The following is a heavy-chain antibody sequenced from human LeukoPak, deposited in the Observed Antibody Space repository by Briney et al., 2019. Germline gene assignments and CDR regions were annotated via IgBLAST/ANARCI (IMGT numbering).Heavy chain of an antibody. CDR1: GFTFSSYS. CDR3: ARLTMIGYSSSWPDDY. J-gene: IGHJ4*02. D-gene: IGHD6-13*01. Sequence: PGGSLRLSCAASGFTFSSYSMNWVRQAPGRGLEWVSYISSSSSTIYYADSVKGRFTISRDNAKNSLYLQMNSLRDEDTAVYYCARLTMIGYSSSWPDDYWGQGTLVTVSS. CDR2: ISSSSSTI. V-gene: IGHV3-48*02.